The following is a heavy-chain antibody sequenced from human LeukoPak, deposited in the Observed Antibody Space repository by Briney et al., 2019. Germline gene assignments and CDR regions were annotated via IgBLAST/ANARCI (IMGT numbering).Heavy chain of an antibody. Sequence: SETLSLTCAVYGGSFSGYYWSWIRQPPGKGLEWVGEINHSGSTNYNPSLKSRVTISVDTSKNQFSLKLSSVTAADTAAYYCARDVVVPAAMRGYYYYYGMDVWGKGTTVTVSS. J-gene: IGHJ6*04. V-gene: IGHV4-34*01. CDR1: GGSFSGYY. D-gene: IGHD2-2*01. CDR2: INHSGST. CDR3: ARDVVVPAAMRGYYYYYGMDV.